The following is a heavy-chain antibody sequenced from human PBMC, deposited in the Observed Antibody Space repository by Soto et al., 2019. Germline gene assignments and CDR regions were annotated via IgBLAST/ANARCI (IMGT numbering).Heavy chain of an antibody. CDR2: INSDGSST. CDR3: AREGLLYNHYYYYGMDV. V-gene: IGHV3-74*01. D-gene: IGHD3-10*01. J-gene: IGHJ6*02. CDR1: GFTFSSYW. Sequence: GGSLRLSCAASGFTFSSYWMHWVRQAPGKGLVWVSRINSDGSSTSYADSVKGRLTISRDNAKNTLYLQMNSLRAEDTAVYYCAREGLLYNHYYYYGMDVWGQGTTVTVS.